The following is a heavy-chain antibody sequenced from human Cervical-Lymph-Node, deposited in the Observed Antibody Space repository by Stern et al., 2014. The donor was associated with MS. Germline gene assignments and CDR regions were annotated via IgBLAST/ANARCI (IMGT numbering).Heavy chain of an antibody. D-gene: IGHD3-3*01. Sequence: EVQLVESGAEVKKPGESLKISCKGSRYSFSSYWIGWVRPMPGTGLEFMGIIFPGDSDTRYSPSFQGQVTISADKSITTAYLQWSSLKASDTAMYYCARLASPGRFLEWLDYWGQGTLVTVSS. CDR1: RYSFSSYW. V-gene: IGHV5-51*01. CDR2: IFPGDSDT. J-gene: IGHJ4*02. CDR3: ARLASPGRFLEWLDY.